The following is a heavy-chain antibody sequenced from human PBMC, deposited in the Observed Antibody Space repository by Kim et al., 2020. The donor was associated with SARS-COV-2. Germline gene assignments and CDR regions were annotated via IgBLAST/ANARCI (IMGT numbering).Heavy chain of an antibody. CDR3: MRFGDLLRYYGMDV. J-gene: IGHJ6*02. V-gene: IGHV3-74*01. Sequence: GGSLRLSCAASGFTFRSWWMHWVRQAPGKGLVWVSRINSDGSSTSYADSVKGRFTISRDNAKNTLYRQMNSLRAEDTAVYYCMRFGDLLRYYGMDVWGQGTTVTVSS. D-gene: IGHD3-10*01. CDR2: INSDGSST. CDR1: GFTFRSWW.